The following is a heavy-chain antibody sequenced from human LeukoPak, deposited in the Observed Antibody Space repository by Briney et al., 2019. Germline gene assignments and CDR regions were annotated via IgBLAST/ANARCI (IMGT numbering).Heavy chain of an antibody. CDR2: INPNSGGT. V-gene: IGHV1-2*02. CDR3: ARSIVVVPAAKGPIPYGMDV. CDR1: GYTFTGYY. D-gene: IGHD2-2*01. Sequence: ASVKVSCKASGYTFTGYYMHWVRQAPGQGLEWMGWINPNSGGTNYAQKFQGRVTMTRDTSISTAYMELSRLRSDDTAVYYCARSIVVVPAAKGPIPYGMDVWGQGTTVTVSS. J-gene: IGHJ6*02.